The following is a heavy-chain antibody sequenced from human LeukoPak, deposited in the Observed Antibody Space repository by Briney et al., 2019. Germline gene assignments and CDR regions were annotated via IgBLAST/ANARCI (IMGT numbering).Heavy chain of an antibody. Sequence: GASVKVSCKASGYTFTSYDINWVRQATGQGLEWMGWMNPNSGNTGYAQKFQGRVTMTRNTSISTAYMELSSLRSEDTAVYYCARGREVYAMWSRYYYYYMDVWGKGTTVTVSS. CDR1: GYTFTSYD. D-gene: IGHD2-8*01. CDR3: ARGREVYAMWSRYYYYYMDV. CDR2: MNPNSGNT. V-gene: IGHV1-8*01. J-gene: IGHJ6*03.